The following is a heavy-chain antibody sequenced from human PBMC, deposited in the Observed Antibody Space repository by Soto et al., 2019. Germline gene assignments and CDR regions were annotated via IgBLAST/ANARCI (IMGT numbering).Heavy chain of an antibody. CDR3: ARVESGSYYGWFDP. CDR2: IYHSGST. D-gene: IGHD1-26*01. J-gene: IGHJ5*02. CDR1: GYSISSGYY. Sequence: TSETLSLTCAVSGYSISSGYYWGWIRQPPGKGLEWIGSIYHSGSTYYNPSLKSRVTISVDTSKNQFSLKLSSVTAADTAVYYCARVESGSYYGWFDPWGQGTLVTVSS. V-gene: IGHV4-38-2*01.